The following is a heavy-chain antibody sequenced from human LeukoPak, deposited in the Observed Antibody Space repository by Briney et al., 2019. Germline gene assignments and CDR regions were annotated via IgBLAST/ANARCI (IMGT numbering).Heavy chain of an antibody. CDR3: ARSRLRASFDY. CDR1: GFTFGGYW. Sequence: GGPLRLSCAASGFTFGGYWMTWVRQAPGKGLEWVANIKGDGSEKSYVDSVKGRFTISRDNAKNSLFLQMNSLRAEDTAIYYCARSRLRASFDYWGQGTLVTVSS. J-gene: IGHJ4*02. CDR2: IKGDGSEK. D-gene: IGHD4-17*01. V-gene: IGHV3-7*05.